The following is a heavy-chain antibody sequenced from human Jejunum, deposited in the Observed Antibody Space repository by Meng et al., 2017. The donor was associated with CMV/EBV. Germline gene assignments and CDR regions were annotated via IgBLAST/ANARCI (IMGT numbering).Heavy chain of an antibody. V-gene: IGHV3-7*03. CDR2: IKNDGSEK. Sequence: FGFTFSNYWMNWVRQAPGKGLEWVAKIKNDGSEKYYVNSVEGRFTISRDSSKNTVYLQMNSLRAEDTAVYYCAKRNGFTSSGGFDYWGQGTLVTVSS. CDR1: GFTFSNYW. D-gene: IGHD3-10*01. J-gene: IGHJ4*02. CDR3: AKRNGFTSSGGFDY.